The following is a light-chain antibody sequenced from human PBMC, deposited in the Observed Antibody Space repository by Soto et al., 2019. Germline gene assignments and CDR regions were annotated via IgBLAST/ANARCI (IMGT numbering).Light chain of an antibody. CDR1: SSDVGGYNY. CDR3: SSYTSSSTPDWV. V-gene: IGLV2-14*01. J-gene: IGLJ3*02. Sequence: QSALTQPASVSGSPGQSITISCTGTSSDVGGYNYVSWYQQHPGKAPKLMIYEVSNRPSGVSNRFSGSKSGNMASLTISGLQAEDEADYYCSSYTSSSTPDWVFGGGTKLTVL. CDR2: EVS.